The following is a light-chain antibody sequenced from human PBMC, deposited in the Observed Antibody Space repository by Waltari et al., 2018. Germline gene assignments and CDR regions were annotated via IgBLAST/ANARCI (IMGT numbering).Light chain of an antibody. Sequence: GDTVTITCRASQGISTYLAWLQQKPGRAPKVLIFEASTLQSGVPSRFSGSGSGIDFTLTISSLQPEDVATYYCQQFHDYPWTFGQGTKVEIK. CDR2: EAS. J-gene: IGKJ1*01. CDR3: QQFHDYPWT. CDR1: QGISTY. V-gene: IGKV1-9*01.